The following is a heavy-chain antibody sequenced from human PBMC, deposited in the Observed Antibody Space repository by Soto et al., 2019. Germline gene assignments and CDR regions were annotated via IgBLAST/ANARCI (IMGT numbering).Heavy chain of an antibody. CDR3: ARGRVGDYCCGMDV. CDR2: IYYRGST. CDR1: GGSISSYY. Sequence: QVQLQESGPGLVKPSETLSLTCTVSGGSISSYYWSWIRQPPGKGLEWIGYIYYRGSTNYNPSLKSRVTISVYTSKNQFSLKLSSVTAADTAVYYFARGRVGDYCCGMDVWFQGTTVTVSS. V-gene: IGHV4-59*01. D-gene: IGHD2-15*01. J-gene: IGHJ6*02.